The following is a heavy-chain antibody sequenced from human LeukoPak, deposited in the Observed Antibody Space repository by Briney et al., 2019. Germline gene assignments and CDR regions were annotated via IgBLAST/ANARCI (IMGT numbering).Heavy chain of an antibody. Sequence: PGGSLRLSCAASGFTFSDYYMGWMRQAPGKGLEWVSYISSSGSAIYYADSVKGRFTLSRDNARNSLYLQMNSLSAEDTAVYYCARDISMDTDMADAFDIWGQGTMVTVSS. CDR3: ARDISMDTDMADAFDI. J-gene: IGHJ3*02. CDR1: GFTFSDYY. V-gene: IGHV3-11*04. CDR2: ISSSGSAI. D-gene: IGHD5-18*01.